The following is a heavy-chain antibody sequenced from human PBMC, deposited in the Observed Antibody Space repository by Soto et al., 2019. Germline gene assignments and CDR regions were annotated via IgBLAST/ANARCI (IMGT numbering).Heavy chain of an antibody. CDR1: GYTFTSYD. CDR3: ARGHDIVATYYYYYGMDV. CDR2: MNPNSGNT. V-gene: IGHV1-8*01. D-gene: IGHD5-12*01. J-gene: IGHJ6*02. Sequence: ASVKVSCKASGYTFTSYDINWVRQATGQGLEWMGWMNPNSGNTGYAQKFQGRVTMTRNTSISTAYMELSSLRSEDTAVYYCARGHDIVATYYYYYGMDVWGQGTTVTVSS.